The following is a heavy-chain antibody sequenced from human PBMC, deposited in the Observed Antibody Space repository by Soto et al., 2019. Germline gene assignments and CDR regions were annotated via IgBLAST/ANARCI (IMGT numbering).Heavy chain of an antibody. CDR2: IHYSGSI. D-gene: IGHD5-18*01. CDR3: ARDDVDTSMGRGSVSYYCHGLDV. CDR1: GASVSSHY. V-gene: IGHV4-59*02. Sequence: SETLSLTCTVAGASVSSHYWSWIRQPPGKGLEHIGSIHYSGSITYNPSLKSRVIISVDTSNNQFSLRLTSVTAADTAVYYCARDDVDTSMGRGSVSYYCHGLDVWGKGSTVTVDS. J-gene: IGHJ6*04.